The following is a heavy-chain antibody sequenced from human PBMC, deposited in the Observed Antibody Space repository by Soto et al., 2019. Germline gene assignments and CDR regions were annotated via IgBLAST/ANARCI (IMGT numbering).Heavy chain of an antibody. CDR1: GFTFSEYW. J-gene: IGHJ4*02. Sequence: EVQLVESGGGLVQPGGSLRLSCEASGFTFSEYWMHWVRQVPGKGLVWVSRLKSDGTYTDYADSVRGRFTISRDSAKNTVFLQMNNLRVEDTAIYYCARDGDGDIPLDHWGRGALVTVSS. CDR2: LKSDGTYT. V-gene: IGHV3-74*01. CDR3: ARDGDGDIPLDH.